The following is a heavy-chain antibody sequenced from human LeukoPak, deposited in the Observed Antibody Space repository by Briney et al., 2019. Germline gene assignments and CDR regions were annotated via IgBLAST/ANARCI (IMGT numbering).Heavy chain of an antibody. CDR1: GYTFTSYA. D-gene: IGHD6-19*01. CDR3: ARVVAVAGTDFDY. CDR2: INAGNGNT. Sequence: ASVKVSYKASGYTFTSYAMHWVRQAPRQRLEWMGWINAGNGNTKYSQKFQGRVTITRDTSASTAYMELSSLRSEDTAVYYCARVVAVAGTDFDYWGQGTLVTVSS. J-gene: IGHJ4*02. V-gene: IGHV1-3*01.